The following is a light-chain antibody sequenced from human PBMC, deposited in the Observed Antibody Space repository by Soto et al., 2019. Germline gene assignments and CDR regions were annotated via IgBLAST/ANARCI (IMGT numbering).Light chain of an antibody. V-gene: IGKV1-39*01. CDR3: QQSYFTPRT. CDR2: AAS. CDR1: QSISSY. J-gene: IGKJ1*01. Sequence: DIQMTQSPSSLSASVGDGVTITCRASQSISSYVSWYQQKQGKAPKXLIYAASSLQSGVPSRFSGSGSGTDFTITISSLQPEDCETYDCQQSYFTPRTFGQGTKVDIK.